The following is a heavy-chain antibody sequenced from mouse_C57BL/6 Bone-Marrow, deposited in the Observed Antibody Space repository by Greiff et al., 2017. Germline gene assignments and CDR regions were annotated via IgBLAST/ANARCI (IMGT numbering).Heavy chain of an antibody. Sequence: VQLKQSGAELVRPGASVKLSCTASGFNIKDDYMHWVKQRPEQGLEWIGWIDPENGDTEYASKFQGKATITADTSSNTAYLQLSSLTSEDTAVYYCTLSYGILDSWGQATTPPVSS. CDR2: IDPENGDT. J-gene: IGHJ2*01. V-gene: IGHV14-4*01. D-gene: IGHD1-1*01. CDR3: TLSYGILDS. CDR1: GFNIKDDY.